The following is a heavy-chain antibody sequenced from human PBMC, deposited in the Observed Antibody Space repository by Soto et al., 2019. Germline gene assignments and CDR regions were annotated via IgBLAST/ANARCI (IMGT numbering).Heavy chain of an antibody. CDR1: GFTFSSYW. Sequence: EVQLVESGGGLVQPGGSLRLSCAASGFTFSSYWMHWVRQAPGKGLVWVSRINSDGSSTSYADSVKGRFTISRDNAKNTLYLQMNSLRAEDTAVYYCARGDYVWGSYRRVVAEYFQHWGQGTLVTVSS. J-gene: IGHJ1*01. CDR2: INSDGSST. V-gene: IGHV3-74*01. CDR3: ARGDYVWGSYRRVVAEYFQH. D-gene: IGHD3-16*02.